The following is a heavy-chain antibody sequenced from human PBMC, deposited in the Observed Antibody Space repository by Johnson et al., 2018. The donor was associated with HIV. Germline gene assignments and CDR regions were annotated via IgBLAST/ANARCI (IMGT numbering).Heavy chain of an antibody. D-gene: IGHD6-13*01. CDR2: ISYDVSKT. CDR1: GFTFSSYG. CDR3: AKCPSVSTCDAFDI. J-gene: IGHJ3*02. V-gene: IGHV3-30*18. Sequence: VQLVESGGGVVQPGRSLRLSCAASGFTFSSYGMHWVRQAPGKGLEWVALISYDVSKTYYADSVKGRFTISRDNSKNRLYLQMNSLRAEDTALYYCAKCPSVSTCDAFDIWGQGTMVTVPS.